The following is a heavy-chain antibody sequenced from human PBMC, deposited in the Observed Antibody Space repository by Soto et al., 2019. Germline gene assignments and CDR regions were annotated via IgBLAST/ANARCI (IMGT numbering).Heavy chain of an antibody. CDR3: ARDRGLGPNHYMDV. V-gene: IGHV1-18*01. J-gene: IGHJ6*03. CDR1: GYTFTNYG. CDR2: INTYNGDT. Sequence: QVQLVQSGAEVMKPGASVKVSCKASGYTFTNYGFSWVRQAPGQGLEWMGWINTYNGDTNYAQIFRGRVTMTTDTSTRTAYMELRSLRSDDTAVYYCARDRGLGPNHYMDVWGEGTAVTVSS. D-gene: IGHD2-8*01.